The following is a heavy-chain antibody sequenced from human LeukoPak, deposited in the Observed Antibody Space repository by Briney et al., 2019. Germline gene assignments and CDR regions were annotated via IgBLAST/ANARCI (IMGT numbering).Heavy chain of an antibody. CDR1: GYTFTSYG. CDR3: ARDGRLVPLIYFQH. V-gene: IGHV1-18*04. Sequence: ASVKVSCKASGYTFTSYGISWVRQAPGQGLGWMGWISAYNGNTNYAQKLQGRVTMTTDTSTSTAYMELRSLRSDDTAVYYCARDGRLVPLIYFQHWGQGTLVTVSS. D-gene: IGHD6-19*01. J-gene: IGHJ1*01. CDR2: ISAYNGNT.